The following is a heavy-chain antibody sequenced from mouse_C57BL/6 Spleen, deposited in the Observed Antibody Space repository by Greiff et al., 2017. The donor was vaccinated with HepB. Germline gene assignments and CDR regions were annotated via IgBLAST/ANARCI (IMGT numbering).Heavy chain of an antibody. CDR3: ARRPLGYYLDY. CDR2: INPSSGYT. J-gene: IGHJ2*01. V-gene: IGHV1-4*01. CDR1: GYTFTSYT. Sequence: QVHVKQSGAELARPGASVKMSCKASGYTFTSYTMHWVKQRPGQGLEWIGYINPSSGYTKYNQKFKDKATLTADKSSSTAYMQLSSLTSEDSAVYYCARRPLGYYLDYWGQGTTLTVSS.